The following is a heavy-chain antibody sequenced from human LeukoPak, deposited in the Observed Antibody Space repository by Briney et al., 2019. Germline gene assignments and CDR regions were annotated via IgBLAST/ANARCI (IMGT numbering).Heavy chain of an antibody. CDR1: GFTFSNAW. J-gene: IGHJ3*02. CDR3: ARAIQFLEWKGGAFDI. CDR2: IKSKTDGGTT. Sequence: GGSLRLSCAASGFTFSNAWMSWVRQAPGKGLEWVGRIKSKTDGGTTDYAAPVKGRFTISRDNSKNTLYLQMNSLRAEDTAVYYCARAIQFLEWKGGAFDIWGQGTMVTVSS. D-gene: IGHD3-3*01. V-gene: IGHV3-15*01.